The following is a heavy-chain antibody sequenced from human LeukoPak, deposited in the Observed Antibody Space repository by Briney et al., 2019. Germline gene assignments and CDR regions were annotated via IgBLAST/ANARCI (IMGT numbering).Heavy chain of an antibody. CDR3: ARDSTGGAFDI. CDR1: GYTFTTYY. V-gene: IGHV1-46*01. Sequence: ASVKVSCKASGYTFTTYYMDWVRQAPGQGLEWMAIINPSSGSTTYAQKFQGRVTVTRDTSTNTVYMELSSLRSDDTAVYYCARDSTGGAFDIWGQGTMVTVSS. D-gene: IGHD4-17*01. CDR2: INPSSGST. J-gene: IGHJ3*02.